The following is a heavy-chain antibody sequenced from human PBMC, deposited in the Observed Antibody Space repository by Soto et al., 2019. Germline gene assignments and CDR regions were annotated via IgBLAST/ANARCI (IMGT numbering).Heavy chain of an antibody. J-gene: IGHJ6*02. V-gene: IGHV4-39*01. CDR1: GGSISSSSYY. CDR3: AGGDYYHSSGYYFYYYTMDV. D-gene: IGHD3-22*01. Sequence: PSETLSLTCTVSGGSISSSSYYWGWIRQPPGKGLEWIGNVYYGGSTYYNPSLKSRVTISVETSKSQFSLKLSSVTAADTAVYYCAGGDYYHSSGYYFYYYTMDVWGQGTKVTVSS. CDR2: VYYGGST.